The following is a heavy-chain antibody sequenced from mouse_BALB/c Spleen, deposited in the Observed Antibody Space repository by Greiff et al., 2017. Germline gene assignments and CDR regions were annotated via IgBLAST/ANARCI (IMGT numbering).Heavy chain of an antibody. V-gene: IGHV5-17*02. CDR2: ISSGSSTI. CDR1: GFTFSSFG. D-gene: IGHD4-1*01. Sequence: EVQRVESGGGLVQPGGSRKLSCAASGFTFSSFGMHWVRQAPEKGLEWVAYISSGSSTIYYADTVKGRFTISRDNPKNTLFLQMTSLRSEDTAMYYCARDWEAMDYWGQGTSVTVSS. CDR3: ARDWEAMDY. J-gene: IGHJ4*01.